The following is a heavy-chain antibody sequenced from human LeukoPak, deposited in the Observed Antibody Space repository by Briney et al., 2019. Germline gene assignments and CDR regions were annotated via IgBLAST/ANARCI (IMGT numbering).Heavy chain of an antibody. Sequence: GGSLRLSCAASGFTFSSYSMNWVRQAPGRGLEWVSSISIISSYIYYADSVKRRCTISRDNGKNSLYLQMNSLRAEDTAVYYCAREAVGYCSSTSCGSWFDPWGQGTLVTVSS. D-gene: IGHD2-2*01. V-gene: IGHV3-21*01. CDR2: ISIISSYI. J-gene: IGHJ5*02. CDR3: AREAVGYCSSTSCGSWFDP. CDR1: GFTFSSYS.